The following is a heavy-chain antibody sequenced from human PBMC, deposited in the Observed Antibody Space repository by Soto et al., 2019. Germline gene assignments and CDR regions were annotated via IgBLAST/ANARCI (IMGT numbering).Heavy chain of an antibody. V-gene: IGHV3-33*01. J-gene: IGHJ4*02. CDR2: VWYDGTNK. Sequence: QVQLVESGGGVVQPGRSLRLSCEASGFTFKSYGMHWVRQALGKGLEWVAVVWYDGTNKKYADSVKGRFNIYRDNSKNTLYLQMDSLRAEDTGIYYCARGGHSSSWYRLEAYFFDYWGQGSLVTVSS. CDR3: ARGGHSSSWYRLEAYFFDY. CDR1: GFTFKSYG. D-gene: IGHD6-13*01.